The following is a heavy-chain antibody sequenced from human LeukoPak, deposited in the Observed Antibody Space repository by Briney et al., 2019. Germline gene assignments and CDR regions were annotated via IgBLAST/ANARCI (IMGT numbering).Heavy chain of an antibody. CDR3: AGDSGSSGWYGY. V-gene: IGHV3-7*01. Sequence: GGSLRLSCAASGFTFDDYAMSWVRQAPGKGLEWVANIKQDGSEKYYVDSVKGRFTISRDNAKNSLYLQMNSLRAEDTAVYYCAGDSGSSGWYGYWGQGTLVTVSS. CDR1: GFTFDDYA. J-gene: IGHJ4*02. D-gene: IGHD6-19*01. CDR2: IKQDGSEK.